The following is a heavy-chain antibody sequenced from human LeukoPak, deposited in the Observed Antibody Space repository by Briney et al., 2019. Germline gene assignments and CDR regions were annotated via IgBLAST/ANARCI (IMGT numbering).Heavy chain of an antibody. J-gene: IGHJ2*01. Sequence: SETLSLTCTVSGGSIGSYYWSWIRQPPGKGLEWIGYIYYSGSTDYNPSLKSRVTISVDTSRNQFSLKLTSVTAADTAVYYCARYLAAGYFDLWGRGTLVTVSS. V-gene: IGHV4-59*01. CDR1: GGSIGSYY. CDR3: ARYLAAGYFDL. D-gene: IGHD6-25*01. CDR2: IYYSGST.